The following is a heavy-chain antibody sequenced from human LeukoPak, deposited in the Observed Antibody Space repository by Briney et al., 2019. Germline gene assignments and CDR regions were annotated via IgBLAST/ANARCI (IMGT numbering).Heavy chain of an antibody. J-gene: IGHJ5*02. D-gene: IGHD1-1*01. CDR1: GYTFTRYV. V-gene: IGHV1-18*01. CDR3: ARERPPRGGTTGRWFDP. CDR2: ISAYNGNT. Sequence: ASVKVSCKASGYTFTRYVISWVGQAPGQGLKWMGWISAYNGNTNYAQKLQGRVTMTTDTSTSTAYMELRSLRSDDTAVYYCARERPPRGGTTGRWFDPWGQGTLVTVSS.